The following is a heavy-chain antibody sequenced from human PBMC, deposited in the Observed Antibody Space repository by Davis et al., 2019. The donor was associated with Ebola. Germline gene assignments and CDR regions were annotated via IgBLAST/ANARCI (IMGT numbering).Heavy chain of an antibody. Sequence: PGGSLRLSCAASGFTFSSYAMSWVRQAPGKGLEWVSAISVGGASTYYADSVKGRFTISRDNSKNTLYLQMNSLRAEDTAVYYCAKGYYYDIIDYWGQGTLVTVSS. CDR2: ISVGGAST. D-gene: IGHD3-22*01. V-gene: IGHV3-23*01. CDR3: AKGYYYDIIDY. J-gene: IGHJ4*02. CDR1: GFTFSSYA.